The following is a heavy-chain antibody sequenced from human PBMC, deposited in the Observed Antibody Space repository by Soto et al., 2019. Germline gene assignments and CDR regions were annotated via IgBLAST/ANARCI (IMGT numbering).Heavy chain of an antibody. J-gene: IGHJ4*02. CDR3: ASLPLFGRLRDY. CDR2: IYYSGST. Sequence: PSETLSLTCTVSGGSISSGGYYWSWIRQHPGKGLEWIGYIYYSGSTYYNPSLKSRVTIPVDTSKNQFSLKLSSVTAADTAVYYCASLPLFGRLRDYWGQGTLVTVSS. CDR1: GGSISSGGYY. D-gene: IGHD1-26*01. V-gene: IGHV4-31*03.